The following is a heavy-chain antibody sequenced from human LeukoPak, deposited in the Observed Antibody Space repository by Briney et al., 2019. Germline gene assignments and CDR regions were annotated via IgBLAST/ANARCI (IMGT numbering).Heavy chain of an antibody. D-gene: IGHD4-17*01. J-gene: IGHJ2*01. CDR2: INHSGST. CDR1: GGSFSGYY. V-gene: IGHV4-34*01. CDR3: ARGRPATVTRFDL. Sequence: PSETLSLTCAVYGGSFSGYYWSWIRQPPGKGLEWIGEINHSGSTNYNPSLKSRVTISVDTSKNQFSLKLGSVTAADTAVYYCARGRPATVTRFDLWGRGTLVTVSS.